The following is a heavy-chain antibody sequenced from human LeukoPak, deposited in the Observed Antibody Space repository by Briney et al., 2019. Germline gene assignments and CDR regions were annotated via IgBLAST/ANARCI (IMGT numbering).Heavy chain of an antibody. CDR2: ISSSGSTI. J-gene: IGHJ4*02. D-gene: IGHD2-15*01. V-gene: IGHV3-48*03. Sequence: GGSLRLSCAASGFTFSSYEMNWARQAPGQGLEWVSYISSSGSTIYYADSVKGRFTISRDNAKNSLYLQMNRVRAEDTAVYYCARDTPGLRYWGQGTLVTVSS. CDR1: GFTFSSYE. CDR3: ARDTPGLRY.